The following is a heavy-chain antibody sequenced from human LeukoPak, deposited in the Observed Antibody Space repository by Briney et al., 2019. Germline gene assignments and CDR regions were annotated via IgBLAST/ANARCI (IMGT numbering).Heavy chain of an antibody. D-gene: IGHD5-18*01. J-gene: IGHJ5*02. CDR1: GDSVSTNSGA. CDR2: TYYRSTWYD. Sequence: PSQTLSLTCDISGDSVSTNSGAWNWIRQSPSRGLEWLGRTYYRSTWYDDYAESVRSRITIKADTSKNQVSLHLNSVSPDDTAVYYCARESSYLAWFDPWGQGTLVTVSS. CDR3: ARESSYLAWFDP. V-gene: IGHV6-1*01.